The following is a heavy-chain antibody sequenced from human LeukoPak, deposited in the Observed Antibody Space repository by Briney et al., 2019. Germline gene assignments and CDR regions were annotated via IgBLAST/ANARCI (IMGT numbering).Heavy chain of an antibody. CDR3: ARHSVEVWADY. D-gene: IGHD5-24*01. J-gene: IGHJ4*02. Sequence: GESLKISCKGTGYSFTSYWIGWVRQMPGKGLERMGIIYPGDSDTRYSPSFQGQVTISADKSISTAYLQWSSLKASDTAMYYCARHSVEVWADYWGQGTLVTVSS. CDR2: IYPGDSDT. CDR1: GYSFTSYW. V-gene: IGHV5-51*01.